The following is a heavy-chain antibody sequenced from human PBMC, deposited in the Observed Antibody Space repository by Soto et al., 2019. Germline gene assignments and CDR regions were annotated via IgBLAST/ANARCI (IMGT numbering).Heavy chain of an antibody. Sequence: GASVKVSCKASGYIFTGYYMHWVRQAPGQGLEWMGWINPNSGGTNYAQKFQGWVTMTRDTSISTAYMELSRLRSDDTAVYYCARGIDTALVRYYYYRMAVWGQGTLVTVSS. CDR2: INPNSGGT. CDR1: GYIFTGYY. D-gene: IGHD5-18*01. V-gene: IGHV1-2*04. J-gene: IGHJ6*02. CDR3: ARGIDTALVRYYYYRMAV.